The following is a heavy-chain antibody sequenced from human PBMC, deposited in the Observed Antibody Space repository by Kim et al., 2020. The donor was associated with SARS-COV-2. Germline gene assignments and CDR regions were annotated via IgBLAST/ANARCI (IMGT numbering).Heavy chain of an antibody. J-gene: IGHJ6*02. V-gene: IGHV3-48*02. Sequence: GGSLRLSCAASGFTFSSYSMNWVRQAPGKGLEWVSYISSSSSTIYYADSVKGRFTISRDNAKNSLYLQMNSLRDEDTAVYYCARDSLGYCSGGSCYSYYYYGMDVWGQGTTVTVSS. D-gene: IGHD2-15*01. CDR3: ARDSLGYCSGGSCYSYYYYGMDV. CDR1: GFTFSSYS. CDR2: ISSSSSTI.